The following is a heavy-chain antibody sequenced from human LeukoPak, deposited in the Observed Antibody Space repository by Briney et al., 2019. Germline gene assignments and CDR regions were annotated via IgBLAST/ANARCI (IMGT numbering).Heavy chain of an antibody. D-gene: IGHD3-22*01. CDR2: IYYSGTT. CDR3: ARSERHYYDRSGYYSYFFDF. V-gene: IGHV4-59*01. CDR1: GASISSNYF. J-gene: IGHJ4*02. Sequence: SETLSLTCTVSGASISSNYFWSWIRQPPGKGPEWVGYIYYSGTTNYNPSLKSRLTISADTSKNQFSLKLSSVTAADTAVYYCARSERHYYDRSGYYSYFFDFWGQGTLVTVSS.